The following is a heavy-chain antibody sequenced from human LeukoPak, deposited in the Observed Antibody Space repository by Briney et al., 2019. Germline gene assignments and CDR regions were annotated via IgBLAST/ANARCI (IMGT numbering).Heavy chain of an antibody. CDR3: AKNTKPTLVTPDF. D-gene: IGHD4-23*01. Sequence: GGSLRLSCAASGFSFSRYGMHWVRQAPGKGLEWVAVIPYDGSNTYYADSVKGRFTISRDNSKNTLYLQMNSLRAEDSAVYYCAKNTKPTLVTPDFWGQGTLVAVSS. V-gene: IGHV3-30*18. CDR2: IPYDGSNT. J-gene: IGHJ4*02. CDR1: GFSFSRYG.